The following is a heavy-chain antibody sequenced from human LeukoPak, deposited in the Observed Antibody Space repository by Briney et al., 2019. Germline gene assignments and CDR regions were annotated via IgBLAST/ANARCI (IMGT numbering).Heavy chain of an antibody. CDR2: VHLDGRT. Sequence: SETLSLTCAVSGGSVTSTNWWTWVRQPPGKGLGWIGEVHLDGRTNYNPSLTGRLTMSVDLYENHISLKMTSVTAADTAVYYCAREGGFYRPLDYSGQGMLVTVSS. CDR3: AREGGFYRPLDY. J-gene: IGHJ4*02. V-gene: IGHV4-4*02. CDR1: GGSVTSTNW. D-gene: IGHD3-3*01.